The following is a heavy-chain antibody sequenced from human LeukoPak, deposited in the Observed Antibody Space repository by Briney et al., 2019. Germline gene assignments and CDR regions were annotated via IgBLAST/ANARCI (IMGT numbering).Heavy chain of an antibody. V-gene: IGHV3-33*06. J-gene: IGHJ4*02. CDR3: AKDRVPGGYYDFWSGYYSDFDY. D-gene: IGHD3-3*01. CDR2: IWYDGSNK. CDR1: GFTSSSYG. Sequence: HPGGSLRLSCAASGFTSSSYGMHWVRQAPGKGLEWVAVIWYDGSNKYYADSVKGRFTIPRDNSKNTLYLQMNSLRAEDTAVYYCAKDRVPGGYYDFWSGYYSDFDYWGQGTLVTVSS.